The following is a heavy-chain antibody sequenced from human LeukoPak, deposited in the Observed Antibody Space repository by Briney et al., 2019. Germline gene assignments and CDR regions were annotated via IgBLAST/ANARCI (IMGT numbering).Heavy chain of an antibody. Sequence: ASVKVSCKVSGYTLTELSIHWVRQAPGKGLEWMGGFDPEDGETIYAQKFQGRVTMTEDTSTDTAYMELSSLRSEDTAVYYCATDLWVTSISCYWGQGTLVTVSS. J-gene: IGHJ4*02. CDR2: FDPEDGET. V-gene: IGHV1-24*01. CDR3: ATDLWVTSISCY. CDR1: GYTLTELS. D-gene: IGHD2-2*01.